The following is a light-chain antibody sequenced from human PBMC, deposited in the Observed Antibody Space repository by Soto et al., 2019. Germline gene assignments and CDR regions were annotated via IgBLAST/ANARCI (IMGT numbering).Light chain of an antibody. CDR2: SAS. CDR1: QNIGSY. J-gene: IGKJ5*01. CDR3: QQSYITPIT. Sequence: DIHMTQSPSSLPASVGDRVAITCRATQNIGSYLSWYQQKPGIAPKVLIFSASSLQSGAPSRFSGSGFGTEFTLTISSLQPEDFATYYCQQSYITPITFGQGTRLEIK. V-gene: IGKV1-39*01.